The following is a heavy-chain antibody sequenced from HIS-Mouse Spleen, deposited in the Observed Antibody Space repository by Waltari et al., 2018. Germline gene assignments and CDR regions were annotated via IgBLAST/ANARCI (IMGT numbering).Heavy chain of an antibody. D-gene: IGHD1-7*01. Sequence: EVQLLESGGGLVQPGGSLRLSCSASGFTFSSYAMRWVRQAPGKGLEWVSAISGSGGSTYYADSVKGRFTISRDNSKNTLYLQMNSLRAEDTAVYYCLSVAIFSVANSYYFDYWGQGTLVTVSS. CDR2: ISGSGGST. CDR3: LSVAIFSVANSYYFDY. CDR1: GFTFSSYA. V-gene: IGHV3-23*01. J-gene: IGHJ4*02.